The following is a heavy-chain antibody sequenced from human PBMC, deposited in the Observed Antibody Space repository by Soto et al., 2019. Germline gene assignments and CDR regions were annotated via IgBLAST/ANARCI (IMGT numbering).Heavy chain of an antibody. D-gene: IGHD1-26*01. J-gene: IGHJ4*02. V-gene: IGHV4-34*01. CDR2: INHSGST. Sequence: PSETLSLTCAVYGGSFSGYYWSWIRQPPGKGLEWIGEINHSGSTNYNPSLKSRVTISVDTSKNQFSLKLSSVTAAGTAVYYCARGLFKVYSGSYYRVFDYWGQGTLVTVSS. CDR3: ARGLFKVYSGSYYRVFDY. CDR1: GGSFSGYY.